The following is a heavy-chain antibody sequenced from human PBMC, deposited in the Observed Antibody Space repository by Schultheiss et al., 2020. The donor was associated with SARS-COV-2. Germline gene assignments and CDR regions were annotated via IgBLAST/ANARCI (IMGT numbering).Heavy chain of an antibody. J-gene: IGHJ6*02. CDR3: ARNKMATHSRFYYYYGMDV. CDR1: GFTFSSYS. V-gene: IGHV3-21*01. D-gene: IGHD5-24*01. CDR2: ISSSSSYI. Sequence: GESLKISCAASGFTFSSYSMNWVRQAPGKGLEWVSSISSSSSYIYYADSVKGRFTISRDNAKNSLYLQMNSLRAEDTAVYYCARNKMATHSRFYYYYGMDVWGQGTTVTVSS.